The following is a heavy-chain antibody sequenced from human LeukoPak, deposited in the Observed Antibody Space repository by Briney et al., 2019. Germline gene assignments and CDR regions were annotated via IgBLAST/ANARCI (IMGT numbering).Heavy chain of an antibody. CDR3: ARVYYDVLTGYYAGRWFDP. D-gene: IGHD3-9*01. Sequence: SETLSLTCRVSGGSFSSSDYYWGWIRQPPGKGLEWIGSIHYSESTYYNPSLKSQVTISVDMSTNQFSLKLSSVIAADTAVYYCARVYYDVLTGYYAGRWFDPWGQGTLVTVSS. J-gene: IGHJ5*02. CDR2: IHYSEST. V-gene: IGHV4-39*07. CDR1: GGSFSSSDYY.